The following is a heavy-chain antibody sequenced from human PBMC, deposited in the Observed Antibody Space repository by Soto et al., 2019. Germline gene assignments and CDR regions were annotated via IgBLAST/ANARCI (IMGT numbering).Heavy chain of an antibody. V-gene: IGHV3-21*01. CDR1: GFIFSDYA. Sequence: EVHLVESGGGLVKPGGSLRLSCKASGFIFSDYAMNWVRQAPGKGLEWVSSISGSGTYIYYADSVKGRFTVSRDNAKNSLELHMSTLKGEDTAVYFCARDPYKVDTAAALAAYYFDSWGQGALVTVSS. CDR2: ISGSGTYI. J-gene: IGHJ4*02. CDR3: ARDPYKVDTAAALAAYYFDS. D-gene: IGHD5-18*01.